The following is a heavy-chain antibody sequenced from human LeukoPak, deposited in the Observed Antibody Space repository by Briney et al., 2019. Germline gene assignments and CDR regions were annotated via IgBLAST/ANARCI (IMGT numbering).Heavy chain of an antibody. Sequence: SETLSLTCTVSGGSISSYYWSWIRQPAGKGLEWIGRIYTSGSTNYNPSLKSRVTMSVDTSKNRFSLKLSSVTAADTAVYYCARERTYSGSPLGGFDYWGQGTLVTVSS. CDR1: GGSISSYY. J-gene: IGHJ4*02. CDR2: IYTSGST. V-gene: IGHV4-4*07. D-gene: IGHD1-26*01. CDR3: ARERTYSGSPLGGFDY.